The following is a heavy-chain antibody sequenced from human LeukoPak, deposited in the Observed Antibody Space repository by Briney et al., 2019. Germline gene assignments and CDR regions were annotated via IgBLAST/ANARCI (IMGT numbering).Heavy chain of an antibody. D-gene: IGHD1-1*01. Sequence: EASVKVSCKASGGTFSRHAVNWVRQAPGHGLEWMGGISRIFGTANYAQKLRGRVTITTDESTSTAYMELRGLRSEDTAIYYCARGPLLSSGITYYFDYWGQGTLVTVSS. CDR2: ISRIFGTA. CDR1: GGTFSRHA. J-gene: IGHJ4*02. CDR3: ARGPLLSSGITYYFDY. V-gene: IGHV1-69*05.